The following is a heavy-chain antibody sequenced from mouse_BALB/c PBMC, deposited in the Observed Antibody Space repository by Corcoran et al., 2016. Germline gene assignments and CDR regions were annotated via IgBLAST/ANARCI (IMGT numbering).Heavy chain of an antibody. J-gene: IGHJ2*01. Sequence: EVQLQQSGPELVKPGASVKISCKASGYSFTGYYMHWVKQSHVKSLEWIGRINPYNGATSYNQNFKDKASLTVDKSSSTAYMELHSLTSEDSAVYYCARNYYGGSFDYWGQGTTLTVSS. CDR1: GYSFTGYY. D-gene: IGHD1-1*01. V-gene: IGHV1-26*01. CDR2: INPYNGAT. CDR3: ARNYYGGSFDY.